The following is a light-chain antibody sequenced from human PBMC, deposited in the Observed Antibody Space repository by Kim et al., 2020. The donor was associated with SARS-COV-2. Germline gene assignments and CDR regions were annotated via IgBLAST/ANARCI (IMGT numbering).Light chain of an antibody. Sequence: SVGDRVTSTCRASQSISSYLNWYQQKPGKAPKLLIYAASSLQSGVPSRFSGSGSGTDFTLTISSLQPEDFATYYCQQSYSTPLITFGQGTRLEIK. CDR2: AAS. V-gene: IGKV1-39*01. CDR1: QSISSY. CDR3: QQSYSTPLIT. J-gene: IGKJ5*01.